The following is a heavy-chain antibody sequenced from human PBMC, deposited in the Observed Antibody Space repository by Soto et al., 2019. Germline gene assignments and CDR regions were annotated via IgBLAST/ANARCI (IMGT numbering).Heavy chain of an antibody. V-gene: IGHV4-34*01. Sequence: QVQLQQWGAGLLKPSETLSLTCAVYGGSFSGYYWSWIRQPPGKGLEWIGEINHSGSTNYNPSLKRRVTISVDTSKNQFSLKLSSVTAADTAVYYCARGSARGIYEYFQHGGQGTLVTVSS. D-gene: IGHD3-10*01. CDR1: GGSFSGYY. CDR3: ARGSARGIYEYFQH. CDR2: INHSGST. J-gene: IGHJ1*01.